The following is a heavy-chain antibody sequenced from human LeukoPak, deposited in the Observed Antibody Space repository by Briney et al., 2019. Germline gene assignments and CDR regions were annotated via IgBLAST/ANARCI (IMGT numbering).Heavy chain of an antibody. D-gene: IGHD1-14*01. CDR1: GFTFSSYW. CDR3: AKERLPVSGKNWFDP. J-gene: IGHJ5*02. Sequence: GGSLRLSCAASGFTFSSYWMHWVRQGPGKGLVWVSRIYNDGSRTTYADSVKGRFTISRDNSKNTLYLQMNSLRAEDTAVYYCAKERLPVSGKNWFDPWGQGTLVTVSS. V-gene: IGHV3-74*01. CDR2: IYNDGSRT.